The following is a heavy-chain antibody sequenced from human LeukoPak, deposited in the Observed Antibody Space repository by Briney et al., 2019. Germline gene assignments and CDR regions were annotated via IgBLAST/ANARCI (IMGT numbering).Heavy chain of an antibody. V-gene: IGHV4-30-2*01. Sequence: SETLSLTCTVSGGSISSGGYYWSWIRQPPGKGLEWIGYIYHSGSTYYNPSLKSRVTISVDKSKNQLSLKLSSVTAADTAVYYCARGITYYDISLDLRWFDPWGQGTLVTVSS. D-gene: IGHD3-9*01. CDR2: IYHSGST. CDR1: GGSISSGGYY. CDR3: ARGITYYDISLDLRWFDP. J-gene: IGHJ5*02.